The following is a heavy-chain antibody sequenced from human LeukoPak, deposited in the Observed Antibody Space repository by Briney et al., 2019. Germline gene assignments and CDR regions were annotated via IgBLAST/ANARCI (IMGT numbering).Heavy chain of an antibody. V-gene: IGHV4-34*01. J-gene: IGHJ5*02. CDR3: ARGARYCSSTSCFRRQWFDP. CDR1: GGSFSGYY. Sequence: PSETLSLTCAVHGGSFSGYYWSWICQPPGKGLEWIGEINHSGSTNYNPSLKSRVTISVDTSKNQFSLKLSSVTAADTAVYYCARGARYCSSTSCFRRQWFDPWGQGTLVTVSS. D-gene: IGHD2-2*01. CDR2: INHSGST.